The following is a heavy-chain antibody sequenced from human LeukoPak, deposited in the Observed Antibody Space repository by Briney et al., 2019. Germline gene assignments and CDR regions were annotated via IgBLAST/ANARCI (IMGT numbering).Heavy chain of an antibody. Sequence: PSETLSLTCTVSGGSISSDYWSWIRQPPGKGLEWIGYIYYSGSTNYNPSLKSRVTISVDTSKNQFSLKLTSVTAADTAVYYCARLGIGVVPSAMLGDYYFDYWGQGTLVTVSS. D-gene: IGHD2-2*01. CDR2: IYYSGST. CDR3: ARLGIGVVPSAMLGDYYFDY. V-gene: IGHV4-59*08. J-gene: IGHJ4*02. CDR1: GGSISSDY.